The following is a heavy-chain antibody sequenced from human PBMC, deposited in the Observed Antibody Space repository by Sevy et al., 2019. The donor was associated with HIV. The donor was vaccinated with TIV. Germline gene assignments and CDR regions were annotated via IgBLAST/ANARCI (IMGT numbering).Heavy chain of an antibody. Sequence: GGSLRLSCAASGFTFSSYAMHWVRQAPGKGLEWVAVISYDGSNKYYADSVKGRFTISRDNSKNTLYLQMNSLRAEDTAVYYCARDQTDNYDSSGYMGSLFYWGQGTLVTVSS. D-gene: IGHD3-22*01. CDR2: ISYDGSNK. J-gene: IGHJ4*02. CDR3: ARDQTDNYDSSGYMGSLFY. V-gene: IGHV3-30-3*01. CDR1: GFTFSSYA.